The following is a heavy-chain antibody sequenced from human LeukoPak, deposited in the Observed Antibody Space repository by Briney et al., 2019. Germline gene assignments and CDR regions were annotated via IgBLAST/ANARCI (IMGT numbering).Heavy chain of an antibody. V-gene: IGHV1-69*05. CDR1: GGTFSSYA. J-gene: IGHJ6*03. Sequence: SVKVSCKASGGTFSSYAISWVRQAPGQGLEWMGGIIPICGTANYAQKFQDRVTNTTDESTSTAYMELSSLRSEDTAVYYCARAKGAGITIFNYYYYYYMDVWGKGTTVTVSS. CDR2: IIPICGTA. D-gene: IGHD3-3*01. CDR3: ARAKGAGITIFNYYYYYYMDV.